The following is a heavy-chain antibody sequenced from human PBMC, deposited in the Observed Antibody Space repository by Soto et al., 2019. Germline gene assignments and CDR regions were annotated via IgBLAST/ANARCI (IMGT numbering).Heavy chain of an antibody. CDR3: ARGRRGGYDYQAS. V-gene: IGHV3-21*01. J-gene: IGHJ5*02. CDR1: GFTFSSYS. Sequence: EVQLVESGGGLVKPGGSLRLSCAASGFTFSSYSMNWVRQAPGKGLEWVSSISSSSSYIYYADSVKGRFTISRDNDKNSLYLQMNSLRAEDTAVYYCARGRRGGYDYQASWGQGTLVTVSS. CDR2: ISSSSSYI. D-gene: IGHD5-12*01.